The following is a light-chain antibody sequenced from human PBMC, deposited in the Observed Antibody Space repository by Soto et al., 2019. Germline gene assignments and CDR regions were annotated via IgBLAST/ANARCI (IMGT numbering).Light chain of an antibody. V-gene: IGLV4-60*02. CDR2: LEGSGSY. CDR3: DTWDRNTWV. CDR1: SGHSSYI. Sequence: QSVLTQSSSASASLGSSVKLTCTLSSGHSSYIIAWHQQQPGKAPRYLMKLEGSGSYNKGSGVPDRFSGSSSGADRYLTISNAQFEDEADYYCDTWDRNTWVFGGGTKVTVL. J-gene: IGLJ3*02.